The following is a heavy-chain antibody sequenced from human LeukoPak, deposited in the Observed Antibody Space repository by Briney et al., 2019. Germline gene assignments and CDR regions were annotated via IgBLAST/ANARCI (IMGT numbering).Heavy chain of an antibody. CDR2: IIPIFGTA. CDR1: GGTFSRYA. D-gene: IGHD3-10*01. CDR3: ASMVVRSYYGMDV. J-gene: IGHJ6*02. Sequence: SVKVSCKASGGTFSRYAISWVRQAPGQGLEWMGGIIPIFGTANYAQKLQGRVTITADESTSTAYMELSSLRSEDTAVYYCASMVVRSYYGMDVWGQGTTVTVSS. V-gene: IGHV1-69*13.